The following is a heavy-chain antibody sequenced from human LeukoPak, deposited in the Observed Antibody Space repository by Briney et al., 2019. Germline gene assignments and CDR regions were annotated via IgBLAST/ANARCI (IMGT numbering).Heavy chain of an antibody. V-gene: IGHV5-51*01. D-gene: IGHD2-21*02. Sequence: GESLKISCKGSGYSFTSYWIGWVRQMPGKGLEWMGIIYPGDSDTRYSPSFQGQVTISADKSISTAYLQWSSLKASDTARYYCARHAPHCGGDCYPYYFDYWGQGTLVTVSS. CDR3: ARHAPHCGGDCYPYYFDY. J-gene: IGHJ4*02. CDR1: GYSFTSYW. CDR2: IYPGDSDT.